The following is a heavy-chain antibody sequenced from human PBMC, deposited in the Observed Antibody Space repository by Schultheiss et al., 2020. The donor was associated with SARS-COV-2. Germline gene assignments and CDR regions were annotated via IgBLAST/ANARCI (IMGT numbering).Heavy chain of an antibody. CDR3: ARGGRTRQNYYYGMDV. J-gene: IGHJ6*02. CDR2: IYTSGST. D-gene: IGHD6-6*01. Sequence: SETLSLTCTVSGGSISSYYWGWIRQPPGKGLEWIGRIYTSGSTNYNPSLKSRVTMSVDTSKNQFSLKLSSVTAADTAVYYCARGGRTRQNYYYGMDVWGQGTTVTVSS. CDR1: GGSISSYY. V-gene: IGHV4-4*07.